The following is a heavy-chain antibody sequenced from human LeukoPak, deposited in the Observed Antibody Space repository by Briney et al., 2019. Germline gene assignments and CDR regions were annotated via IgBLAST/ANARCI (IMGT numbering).Heavy chain of an antibody. CDR2: INTGNGNT. Sequence: ASVQGSCKASGYIFTSYALHWVRQVPGQRLEGMGWINTGNGNTKYSQKFQGRVTITRDTSASTAYMELSSLRSEDTAVYYCARDRWGPDYWYFDLWGRGTLVTVSS. J-gene: IGHJ2*01. D-gene: IGHD7-27*01. CDR3: ARDRWGPDYWYFDL. CDR1: GYIFTSYA. V-gene: IGHV1-3*04.